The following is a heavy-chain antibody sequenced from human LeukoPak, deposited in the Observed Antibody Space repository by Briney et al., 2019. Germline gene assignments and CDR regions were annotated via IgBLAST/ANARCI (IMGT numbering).Heavy chain of an antibody. CDR3: ASSMTTVTTYYFDY. V-gene: IGHV4-34*01. CDR2: INHSGST. CDR1: GGSISSYY. Sequence: SETLSLTCTVSGGSISSYYWSWIRQPPGKELEWIGEINHSGSTNYNPSLKSRVTISVDTSKNQFSLKLSSVTAADTAVYYCASSMTTVTTYYFDYWGQGTLVTVSS. J-gene: IGHJ4*02. D-gene: IGHD4-17*01.